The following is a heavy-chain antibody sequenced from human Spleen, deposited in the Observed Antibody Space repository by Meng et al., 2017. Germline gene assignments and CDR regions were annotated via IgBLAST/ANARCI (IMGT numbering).Heavy chain of an antibody. V-gene: IGHV3-30*04. CDR3: ASPDFWSGYSVVY. D-gene: IGHD3-3*01. CDR1: GFTFSSYA. CDR2: ISYDGSNK. Sequence: GESLKISCAASGFTFSSYAMHWVRQAPGKGLEWVAVISYDGSNKYYADSVKGRFTISRDNSKNTLYLQMNSLRAEDTAVYYCASPDFWSGYSVVYWGQGTLVTVSS. J-gene: IGHJ4*02.